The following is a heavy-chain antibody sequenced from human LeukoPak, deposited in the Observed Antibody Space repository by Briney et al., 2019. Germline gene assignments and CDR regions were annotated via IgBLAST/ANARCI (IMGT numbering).Heavy chain of an antibody. CDR2: ISADNANR. D-gene: IGHD4-17*01. CDR1: GYTFTSYG. Sequence: ASVKVSCKASGYTFTSYGISWVRQAPGQGLEWMGWISADNANRKYAQKFQDRVSMTTDISTSTAYMDLRSLRSDDTAVYYCARAVQVTTGGLFDYWGQGTLVTVSS. V-gene: IGHV1-18*01. CDR3: ARAVQVTTGGLFDY. J-gene: IGHJ4*02.